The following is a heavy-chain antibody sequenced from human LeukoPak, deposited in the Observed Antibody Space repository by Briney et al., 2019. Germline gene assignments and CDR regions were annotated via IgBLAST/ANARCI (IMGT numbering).Heavy chain of an antibody. V-gene: IGHV4-34*01. D-gene: IGHD1-26*01. CDR3: ARAGYSGSYRVYGMDV. CDR2: INHSGRT. Sequence: PSETLSLTCAVYGGSFSGYYWSWIRQPPGKGLEWIGEINHSGRTNYNPSLKSRVTISVHTSKNQFSLKLSSVTAADTAVYYCARAGYSGSYRVYGMDVWGQGTTVTVSS. J-gene: IGHJ6*02. CDR1: GGSFSGYY.